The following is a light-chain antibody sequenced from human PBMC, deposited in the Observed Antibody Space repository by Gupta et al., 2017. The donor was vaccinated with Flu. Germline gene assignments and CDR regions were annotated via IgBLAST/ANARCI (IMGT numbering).Light chain of an antibody. CDR1: SSDVGGYNY. Sequence: QSALTQPASVSASPGQSITISCTGTSSDVGGYNYVSWYQQHPGKAPKRMINEDSNRPSGVSKRFAGSKSGNADSPTISGLQAEDEAEDACSSYTSSSTLVVFGTGTNVTVL. J-gene: IGLJ1*01. CDR3: SSYTSSSTLVV. V-gene: IGLV2-14*01. CDR2: EDS.